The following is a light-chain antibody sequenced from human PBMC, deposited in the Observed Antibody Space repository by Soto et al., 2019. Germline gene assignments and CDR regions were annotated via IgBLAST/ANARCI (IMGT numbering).Light chain of an antibody. CDR1: SSDVGGYNY. CDR2: DVS. V-gene: IGLV2-14*01. Sequence: QSVLTQPASVSGSPGQSITISCTGTSSDVGGYNYVSWYQQHPGKAPKLMIYDVSNRPSGVSNRFSGSKSGNTASLTISGLQAGDEAAYYCSSYTSSRTLVFGGVTKLTVL. CDR3: SSYTSSRTLV. J-gene: IGLJ2*01.